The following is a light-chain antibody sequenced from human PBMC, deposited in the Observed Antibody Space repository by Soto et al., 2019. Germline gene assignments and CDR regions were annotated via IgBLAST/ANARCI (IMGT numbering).Light chain of an antibody. Sequence: DIVMTQSPDSLAVSLGERATINCKSSQSVLYSSNNKNYLAWYQQKPGQPPKLIIYWASTRESGVPDRFSGSGSGTDFTLTISSLQAEEVAVYYCQQYYSTPLTFGPGTKVDIK. CDR3: QQYYSTPLT. CDR1: QSVLYSSNNKNY. V-gene: IGKV4-1*01. J-gene: IGKJ3*01. CDR2: WAS.